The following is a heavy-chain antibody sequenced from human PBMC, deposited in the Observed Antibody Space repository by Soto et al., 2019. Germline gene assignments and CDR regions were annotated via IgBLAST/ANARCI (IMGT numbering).Heavy chain of an antibody. Sequence: LRLSCAASGFTVSSNYMSWVRQAPGKGLEWVSVIYSGGSTYYADSVKGRFTISRDNSKNTLYLQMSSLRAEDTAVYYCVKIGSTSRNFFDYWGQGTLVTVSS. D-gene: IGHD2-2*01. CDR2: IYSGGST. V-gene: IGHV3-66*01. CDR3: VKIGSTSRNFFDY. J-gene: IGHJ4*02. CDR1: GFTVSSNY.